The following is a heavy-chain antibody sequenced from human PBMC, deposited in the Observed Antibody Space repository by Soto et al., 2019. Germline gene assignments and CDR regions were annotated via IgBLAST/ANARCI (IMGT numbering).Heavy chain of an antibody. Sequence: EVPLVESGGGLVQPGGSLRLSCAASGFTFSSYAMHWVRQAPGKGLEYVSAISRNGGSTYYANSVKGRFTISRDNSKNTLFLQMGSLRAEDMAVYYCARGDCSSISCYAGILDDWGQGTLVTVSS. CDR3: ARGDCSSISCYAGILDD. CDR1: GFTFSSYA. D-gene: IGHD2-2*01. CDR2: ISRNGGST. J-gene: IGHJ4*02. V-gene: IGHV3-64*01.